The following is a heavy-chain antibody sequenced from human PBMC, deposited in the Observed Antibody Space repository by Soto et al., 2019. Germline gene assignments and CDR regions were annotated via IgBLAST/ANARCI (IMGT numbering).Heavy chain of an antibody. CDR2: IIPILGIA. J-gene: IGHJ5*02. Sequence: QVQLVQSGAEVKKPGSSVKVSCKASGGTFSSYTISWVRQAPGQGLEWMGRIIPILGIANYAQKFQGRVTITADKSTNTAYMELSSLRSEDTAVYYCARAYCSSTSCSGVAAFDPWRQGTLVTVSS. V-gene: IGHV1-69*02. CDR3: ARAYCSSTSCSGVAAFDP. CDR1: GGTFSSYT. D-gene: IGHD2-2*01.